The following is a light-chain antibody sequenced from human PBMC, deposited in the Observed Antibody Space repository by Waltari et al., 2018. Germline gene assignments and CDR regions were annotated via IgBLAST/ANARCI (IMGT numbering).Light chain of an antibody. CDR1: SSTIGRSI. CDR3: CSYAGGYLLYV. Sequence: QSVLTQPPSASGTPGQRVTISCSGSSSTIGRSIVNWYQQLPGTAPKLLINSNNERPSGVPDRFSGSKSGNTASLTISGLQAEDEADYYCCSYAGGYLLYVFGTGTKVTVL. CDR2: SNN. J-gene: IGLJ1*01. V-gene: IGLV1-44*01.